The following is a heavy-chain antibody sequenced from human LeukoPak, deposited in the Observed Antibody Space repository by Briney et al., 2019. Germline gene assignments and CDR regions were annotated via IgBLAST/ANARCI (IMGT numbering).Heavy chain of an antibody. CDR3: ARSPEPYGSGSIVFDY. CDR2: IIPILGIA. J-gene: IGHJ4*02. D-gene: IGHD3-10*01. Sequence: SVKVSCKASGGTFSSYAISWVRQAPGQGLEWMGRIIPILGIANYAQKFQGRVTITADKSTSTAYMELSSLRSEDTAVYYCARSPEPYGSGSIVFDYWGQGTLVTVSS. V-gene: IGHV1-69*04. CDR1: GGTFSSYA.